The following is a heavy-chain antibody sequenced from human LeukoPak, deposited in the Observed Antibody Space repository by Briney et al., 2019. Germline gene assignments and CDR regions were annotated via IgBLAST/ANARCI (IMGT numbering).Heavy chain of an antibody. V-gene: IGHV4-39*07. Sequence: SETLSLTCTVSGGSISSPNYYWSWIRQPPGKGLEWIGSIYHSGSTYYNPSLKSRVTISVDTSKNQFSLKLSSVTAADTAVYYCARPTRGYCSGGSCYATPHGWFDPWGQGTLVTVSS. CDR2: IYHSGST. D-gene: IGHD2-15*01. J-gene: IGHJ5*02. CDR1: GGSISSPNYY. CDR3: ARPTRGYCSGGSCYATPHGWFDP.